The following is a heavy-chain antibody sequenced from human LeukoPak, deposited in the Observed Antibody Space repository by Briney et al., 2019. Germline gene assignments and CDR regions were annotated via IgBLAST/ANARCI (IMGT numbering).Heavy chain of an antibody. D-gene: IGHD6-13*01. J-gene: IGHJ6*03. CDR1: GFTFSSYW. V-gene: IGHV3-48*04. Sequence: GGSLRLSCAASGFTFSSYWMHWVRQAPGKGLVWVSYISSSGSTIYYADSVKGRFTISRDNAKNSLYLQMNSLRAEDTAVYYCARVSAGTKYYYYMDVWGKGTTVTISS. CDR2: ISSSGSTI. CDR3: ARVSAGTKYYYYMDV.